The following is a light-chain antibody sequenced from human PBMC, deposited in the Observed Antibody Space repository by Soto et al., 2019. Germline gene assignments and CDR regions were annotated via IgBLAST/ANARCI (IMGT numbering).Light chain of an antibody. CDR3: HQYSNWPPWT. J-gene: IGKJ1*01. CDR1: QSLSDN. CDR2: RAS. Sequence: EIVMTQFPATLSVSPGERATLSCRASQSLSDNLAWYQQRPGQAPRLLFYRASTRATGVPARFSASGSGTEFTLTISSLQFEDSAVFSCHQYSNWPPWTFGPGTKVEIK. V-gene: IGKV3-15*01.